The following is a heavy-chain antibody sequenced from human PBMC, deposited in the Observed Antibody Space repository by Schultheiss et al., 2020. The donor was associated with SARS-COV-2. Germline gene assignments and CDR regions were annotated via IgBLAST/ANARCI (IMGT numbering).Heavy chain of an antibody. V-gene: IGHV4-59*12. CDR2: IYYSGST. CDR3: ARGLREYSYGGVCAFDI. J-gene: IGHJ3*02. CDR1: GGSFSGYY. Sequence: GSLRLSCAVYGGSFSGYYWSWIRQHPGKGLEWIGYIYYSGSTNYNPSLKSRVTISVDTSKNQFSLKLSSVTAADTAVYYCARGLREYSYGGVCAFDIWGKGTMVTV. D-gene: IGHD5-18*01.